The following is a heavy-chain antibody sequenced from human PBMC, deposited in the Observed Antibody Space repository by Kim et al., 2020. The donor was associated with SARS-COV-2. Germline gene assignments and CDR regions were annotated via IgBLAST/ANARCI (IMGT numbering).Heavy chain of an antibody. CDR3: ARLGFVGSSSYYYYYYMDV. Sequence: SETLSLTCAVSGGSISSSNWWSWVRQPPGKGLEWIGEIYHSGSTNYNPSLKSRVTISVDKSKNQFSLKLSSVTAADTAVYYCARLGFVGSSSYYYYYYMDVWGKGTTVTVSS. V-gene: IGHV4-4*02. CDR2: IYHSGST. CDR1: GGSISSSNW. D-gene: IGHD6-6*01. J-gene: IGHJ6*03.